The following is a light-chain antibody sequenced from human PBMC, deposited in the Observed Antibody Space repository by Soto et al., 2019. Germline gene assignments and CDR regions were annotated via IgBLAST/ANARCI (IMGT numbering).Light chain of an antibody. Sequence: EIVLTQSPATLSVSTGERATLSCRASQSVSSNLAWYQQKPGQAPRLLIYGASTRATGIPARFSGSGSGTEFTLTISSLQSEDFAVYYCQQYNNCPPTFGQGTKV. J-gene: IGKJ1*01. CDR1: QSVSSN. CDR3: QQYNNCPPT. V-gene: IGKV3-15*01. CDR2: GAS.